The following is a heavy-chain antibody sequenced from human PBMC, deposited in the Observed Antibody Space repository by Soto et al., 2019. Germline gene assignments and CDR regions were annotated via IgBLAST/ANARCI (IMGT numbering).Heavy chain of an antibody. CDR2: MNPNSGNT. D-gene: IGHD3-22*01. J-gene: IGHJ4*02. CDR1: GYTFTSYD. V-gene: IGHV1-8*01. Sequence: QVQLVQSGAEVKKPGASVKVSCKASGYTFTSYDINWVRQATGQGLEWMGWMNPNSGNTGYAQKFQGRVTMTRNTSRNTAYMELSRLRSEDTAVYYCARVGYHYDSSGYYRSFDYWGQGTLVTVSS. CDR3: ARVGYHYDSSGYYRSFDY.